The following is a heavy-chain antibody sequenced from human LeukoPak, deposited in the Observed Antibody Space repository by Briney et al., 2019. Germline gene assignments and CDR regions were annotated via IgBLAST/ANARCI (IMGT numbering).Heavy chain of an antibody. V-gene: IGHV6-1*01. J-gene: IGHJ5*02. CDR1: GDSVSSNSAA. CDR2: TYYRSTWYN. Sequence: SQTLSLTCVVSGDSVSSNSAAWNWIRQSPSRGLEWLGRTYYRSTWYNDYAVSVRGRITVNPDTSKNQFSLHLNSVTPEDTAVYYCARRLTQYDCFDPWGQGILVTVSS. CDR3: ARRLTQYDCFDP. D-gene: IGHD2-2*01.